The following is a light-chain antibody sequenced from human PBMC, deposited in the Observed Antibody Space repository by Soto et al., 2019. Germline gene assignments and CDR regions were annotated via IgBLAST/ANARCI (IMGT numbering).Light chain of an antibody. CDR3: SSYTSGSTVI. CDR1: RSDVGGYNY. CDR2: EVT. V-gene: IGLV2-14*01. Sequence: QSVLTQPASVSGSPGQSITISCTGTRSDVGGYNYVSWYQHHPGKAPKLLIYEVTNRPAEVSNRFSGSKSGITASLTISGPQSEDEADYYCSSYTSGSTVIFGGGTKLTVL. J-gene: IGLJ2*01.